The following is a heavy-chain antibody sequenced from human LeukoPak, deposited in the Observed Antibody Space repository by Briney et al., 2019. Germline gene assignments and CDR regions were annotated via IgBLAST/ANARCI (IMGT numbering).Heavy chain of an antibody. CDR2: ISSSSSYI. CDR3: ARDRRFLEWLLGEFDY. Sequence: PGRSLRLSCAASGFTFSSYSMNWVRQAPGKGLEWVSSISSSSSYIYYADSVKGRFTISRDNAKNSLYLQMNSLRAEDTAVYYCARDRRFLEWLLGEFDYWGQGTLVTVSS. J-gene: IGHJ4*02. D-gene: IGHD3-3*01. CDR1: GFTFSSYS. V-gene: IGHV3-21*01.